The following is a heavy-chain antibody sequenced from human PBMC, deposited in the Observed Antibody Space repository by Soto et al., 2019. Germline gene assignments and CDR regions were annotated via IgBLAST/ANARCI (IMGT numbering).Heavy chain of an antibody. Sequence: PGGSLRLSCAASGFIFDDYAIHWVRQAPGKGLEWVSGINWNSGSIGYADSVKGRFTISRDNARNSLYLEMNSLRAEDSALYYCAKIYGSGSYYYYYGMDVWGQGTTVTVSS. CDR1: GFIFDDYA. CDR3: AKIYGSGSYYYYYGMDV. D-gene: IGHD3-10*01. J-gene: IGHJ6*02. V-gene: IGHV3-9*01. CDR2: INWNSGSI.